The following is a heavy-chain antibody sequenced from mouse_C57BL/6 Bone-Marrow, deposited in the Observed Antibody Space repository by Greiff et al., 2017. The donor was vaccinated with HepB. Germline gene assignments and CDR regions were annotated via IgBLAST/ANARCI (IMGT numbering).Heavy chain of an antibody. V-gene: IGHV1-7*01. Sequence: VQLQESGAELAKPGASVKLSCKASGYTFTSYWMHWVKQRPGQGLEWIGYINPSSGYTKYNQKFKDKATLTADKSSSTAYMQLSSLTYEDSAVYYCDSYGSSYDWYFDVWGTGTTVTVSS. CDR2: INPSSGYT. CDR1: GYTFTSYW. J-gene: IGHJ1*03. D-gene: IGHD1-1*01. CDR3: DSYGSSYDWYFDV.